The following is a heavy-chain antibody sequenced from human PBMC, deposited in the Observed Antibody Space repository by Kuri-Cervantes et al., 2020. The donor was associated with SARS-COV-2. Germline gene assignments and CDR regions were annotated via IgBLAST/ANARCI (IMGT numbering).Heavy chain of an antibody. V-gene: IGHV1-24*01. D-gene: IGHD5-12*01. Sequence: ASVKVSCKVSGYTLTELSMHWVRQAPGKGPEWMGGFDPEDGETIYAQKFQGRVTMTEDTSTDTAYMELSSLRSEDTAVYYCASCNIVATHGLYYYYYMDVWGKGTTVTVSS. CDR3: ASCNIVATHGLYYYYYMDV. CDR1: GYTLTELS. J-gene: IGHJ6*03. CDR2: FDPEDGET.